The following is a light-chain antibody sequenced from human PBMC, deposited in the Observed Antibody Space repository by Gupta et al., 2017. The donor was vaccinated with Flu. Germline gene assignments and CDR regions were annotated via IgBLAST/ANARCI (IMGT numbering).Light chain of an antibody. CDR3: MQGSHWIS. CDR1: QSLVYSDGNTY. CDR2: KVS. J-gene: IGKJ5*01. V-gene: IGKV2-30*01. Sequence: DVVMTQSPLSLHVTLGQPASISCRSSQSLVYSDGNTYVNWFNQRPGQSPRRLIYKVSKRDSGVPDRVSGSGSGTVFTLEISRVEAEDVGVYYCMQGSHWISFGQGTRLEIK.